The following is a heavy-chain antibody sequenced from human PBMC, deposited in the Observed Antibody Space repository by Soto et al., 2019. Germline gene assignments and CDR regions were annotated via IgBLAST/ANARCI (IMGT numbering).Heavy chain of an antibody. V-gene: IGHV4-59*08. CDR2: IYYSGST. J-gene: IGHJ4*02. CDR3: ARHHDF. Sequence: WEDLSLTRSGSGGSIRRYYWGWGRQPPGKGLECIGYIYYSGSTNYTPSLKSRVTISVDTSKNQFSLKLSSVTAADSAVYYCARHHDFWAQRTLVTSSS. CDR1: GGSIRRYY.